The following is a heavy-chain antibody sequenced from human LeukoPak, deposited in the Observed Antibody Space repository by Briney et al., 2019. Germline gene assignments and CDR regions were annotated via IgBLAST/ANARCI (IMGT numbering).Heavy chain of an antibody. CDR3: TRERYCSSTTCPSAFEI. D-gene: IGHD2-2*01. V-gene: IGHV3-15*01. CDR2: IKSKTDGGTA. J-gene: IGHJ3*02. CDR1: GFSFNYDW. Sequence: GGSLRLSCVASGFSFNYDWMSWVRQAPGKGLEWVGRIKSKTDGGTADYVAPVKGRFTLSRDDSKNTLYLQMNSLKTEDTGVYYCTRERYCSSTTCPSAFEIWGQGTMVTVPS.